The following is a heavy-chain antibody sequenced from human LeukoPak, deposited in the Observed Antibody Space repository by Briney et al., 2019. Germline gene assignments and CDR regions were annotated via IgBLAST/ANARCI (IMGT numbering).Heavy chain of an antibody. CDR1: GFTFSSYW. J-gene: IGHJ4*02. CDR2: IKQDGSEK. CDR3: ALAVAGRDQSDY. V-gene: IGHV3-7*01. D-gene: IGHD6-19*01. Sequence: GGSLRLSCAASGFTFSSYWMSWVRQAPGKGLEWVANIKQDGSEKYYVDSVKGRCTISRDNVKNSLYLQMNSLRAEDTAVYYCALAVAGRDQSDYWGQGTLVTVSS.